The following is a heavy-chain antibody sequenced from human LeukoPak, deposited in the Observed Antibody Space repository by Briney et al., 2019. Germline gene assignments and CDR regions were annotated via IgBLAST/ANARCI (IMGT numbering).Heavy chain of an antibody. J-gene: IGHJ3*02. D-gene: IGHD1-26*01. CDR1: GGTFSSYA. V-gene: IGHV1-69*05. Sequence: SVKVSCKASGGTFSSYAISWVRQAPGQGLEWRGGIIPIFGTANYAQKFQGRVTITTDESTSTAYMELSSLRSEHTAVYHCARSGGSYPIVSYAFGIWGQGTMVTVSS. CDR3: ARSGGSYPIVSYAFGI. CDR2: IIPIFGTA.